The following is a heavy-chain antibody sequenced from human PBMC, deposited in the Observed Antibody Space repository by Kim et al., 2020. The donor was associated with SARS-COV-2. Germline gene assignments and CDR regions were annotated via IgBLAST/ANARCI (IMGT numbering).Heavy chain of an antibody. Sequence: ASVKVSCKASGYTFTSYAMHWVRQAPGQRLEWMGWINAGNGNTKYSQKFQGRVTITRDTSASTAYMELSSLRSEYMAVYYCARDPRGIYSGFDPWGQGTLVTVSS. CDR2: INAGNGNT. CDR1: GYTFTSYA. V-gene: IGHV1-3*01. D-gene: IGHD5-12*01. CDR3: ARDPRGIYSGFDP. J-gene: IGHJ5*02.